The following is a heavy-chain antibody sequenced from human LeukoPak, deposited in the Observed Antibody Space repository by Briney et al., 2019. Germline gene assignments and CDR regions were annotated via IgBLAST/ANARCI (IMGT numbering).Heavy chain of an antibody. V-gene: IGHV4-39*07. CDR2: IYHSGST. D-gene: IGHD2-2*01. CDR1: GGSISSSSYY. Sequence: SETLSLTCTVSGGSISSSSYYWGWIRQPPGKGLEWIGSIYHSGSTYYNPSLKSRVTISIDTSKNQFSLKLSSVTAADTAVYYCARDSRPLYYYVDVWGKGTTVTVSS. CDR3: ARDSRPLYYYVDV. J-gene: IGHJ6*03.